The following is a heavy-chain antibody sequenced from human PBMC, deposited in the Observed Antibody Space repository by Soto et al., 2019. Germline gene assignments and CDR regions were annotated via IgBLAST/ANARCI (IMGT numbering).Heavy chain of an antibody. V-gene: IGHV3-23*01. CDR2: ISGSGGST. Sequence: GGSLRLSCAASGFTFSSYAMSWVRQAPGKGLEWVSAISGSGGSTYYADSVKGRFTISRDNSKNTLYLQMNSLRAEDTAVYYCAKARRRVATISDAFDIWGQGTMVTVSS. CDR3: AKARRRVATISDAFDI. D-gene: IGHD5-12*01. J-gene: IGHJ3*02. CDR1: GFTFSSYA.